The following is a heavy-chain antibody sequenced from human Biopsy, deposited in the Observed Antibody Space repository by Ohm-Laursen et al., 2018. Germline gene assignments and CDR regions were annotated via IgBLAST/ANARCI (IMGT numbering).Heavy chain of an antibody. J-gene: IGHJ4*02. CDR2: IFYRGST. D-gene: IGHD2-21*02. CDR3: ARDDAVTVIRGLYY. Sequence: SETLSLTCTASGGSISNNNYYWGWIRQPPGKGLEWIGSIFYRGSTHYKPSLKSRVNISVDTSKNQFSLKLNSVTAADTAVYYCARDDAVTVIRGLYYWGQGALVTVSS. V-gene: IGHV4-39*07. CDR1: GGSISNNNYY.